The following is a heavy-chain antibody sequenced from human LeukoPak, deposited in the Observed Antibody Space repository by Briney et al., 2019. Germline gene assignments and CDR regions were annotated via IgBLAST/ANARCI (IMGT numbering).Heavy chain of an antibody. CDR2: ISGDGRDI. Sequence: PGGSLRLSCAASAFTFSSYGMSWVRQAPGKGLEWVSAISGDGRDIFYADAVKGRFTISRDNSKNTLYLQMNSLRAEDTAVYYCARGHSGWYDYWGQGTLVTVSS. J-gene: IGHJ4*02. CDR3: ARGHSGWYDY. V-gene: IGHV3-23*01. CDR1: AFTFSSYG. D-gene: IGHD6-19*01.